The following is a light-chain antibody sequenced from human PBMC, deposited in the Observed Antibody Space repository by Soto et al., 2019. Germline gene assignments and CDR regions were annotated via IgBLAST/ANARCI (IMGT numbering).Light chain of an antibody. Sequence: MVMTQSPATLSVSPGERTTLSCRASQSGRSNVAWYQQKPGQAPRLLIYGASTRATGIPARFSGSGSGTEFTLTISSLQSEDVAVYYCQHYNYWLWTFGQGTKVDIK. CDR2: GAS. CDR3: QHYNYWLWT. CDR1: QSGRSN. J-gene: IGKJ1*01. V-gene: IGKV3-15*01.